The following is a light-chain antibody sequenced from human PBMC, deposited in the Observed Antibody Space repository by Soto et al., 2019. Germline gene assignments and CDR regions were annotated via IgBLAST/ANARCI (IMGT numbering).Light chain of an antibody. CDR1: QSVSSSY. CDR3: QQYGNSPSH. Sequence: EIVLTQSPGTLSLSPGERATLSCRASQSVSSSYLAWYQQKPGQAPRLLIYGASSRATGIPDRFSGSGSGTDFTLTISRLEPDVFGVYDCQQYGNSPSHFGAGTKSDI. CDR2: GAS. J-gene: IGKJ4*01. V-gene: IGKV3-20*01.